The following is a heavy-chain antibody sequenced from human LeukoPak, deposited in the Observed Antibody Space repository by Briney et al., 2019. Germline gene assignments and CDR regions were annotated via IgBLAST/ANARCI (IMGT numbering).Heavy chain of an antibody. V-gene: IGHV3-21*01. D-gene: IGHD3-16*01. J-gene: IGHJ4*02. Sequence: GGSLRLSCAASGFTFSSYWMSWVRQAPGKGLEWVSSISSSSSYIYYADSVKGRFTISRDNAKNSLYLQMNSLRAEDTAVYYCARDGVWGSTHFDYWGQGTLVTVSS. CDR1: GFTFSSYW. CDR2: ISSSSSYI. CDR3: ARDGVWGSTHFDY.